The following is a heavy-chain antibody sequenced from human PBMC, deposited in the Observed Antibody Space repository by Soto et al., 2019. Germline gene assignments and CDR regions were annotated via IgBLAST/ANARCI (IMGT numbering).Heavy chain of an antibody. CDR1: GFNLSSYW. D-gene: IGHD3-22*01. V-gene: IGHV3-74*01. Sequence: PGGSLRLSCAASGFNLSSYWMYWVRQAPGKGLVWVSGIKNDATSTIYADSVKGRFSTSRDNAKNTLYLFMHSLRDEDTAIYYCARVTYDGSGSTFRSFDYWGQGTLVTVSS. CDR3: ARVTYDGSGSTFRSFDY. CDR2: IKNDATST. J-gene: IGHJ4*02.